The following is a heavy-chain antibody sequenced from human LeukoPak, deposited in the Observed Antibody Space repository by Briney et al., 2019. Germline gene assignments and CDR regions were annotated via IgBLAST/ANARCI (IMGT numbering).Heavy chain of an antibody. Sequence: SETLSLTCTVSGYSISSGYYWGWIRQPPGKGLEWTGSIYHSGSTYYNPSLKSRVTISVDTSKNQFSLKLSSVTAADTAVYYCARELTLNYDILTGYYYFDYWGQGTLVTVSS. D-gene: IGHD3-9*01. J-gene: IGHJ4*02. CDR3: ARELTLNYDILTGYYYFDY. V-gene: IGHV4-38-2*02. CDR1: GYSISSGYY. CDR2: IYHSGST.